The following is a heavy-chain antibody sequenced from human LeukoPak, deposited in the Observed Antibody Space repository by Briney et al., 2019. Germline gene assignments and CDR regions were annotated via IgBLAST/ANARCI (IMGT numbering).Heavy chain of an antibody. Sequence: ASVKVSCKASGYTFTSYDINWVRQATGQGLEWMGRMNPNSGNTGYAQKFQGRVTMTRNTSISTAYMELSSLRSEDTAVYYCARCGYGNYYYYYMDVWGKGTTVTVSS. V-gene: IGHV1-8*01. CDR2: MNPNSGNT. CDR3: ARCGYGNYYYYYMDV. CDR1: GYTFTSYD. J-gene: IGHJ6*03. D-gene: IGHD3-22*01.